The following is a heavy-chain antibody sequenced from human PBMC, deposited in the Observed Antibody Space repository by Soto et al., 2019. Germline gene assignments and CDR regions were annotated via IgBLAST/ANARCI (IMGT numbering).Heavy chain of an antibody. D-gene: IGHD3-10*01. V-gene: IGHV3-48*03. Sequence: EVQLVESGGGLVQPGGSLRLSCAASGFTFSSYEMNWVRQAPGKGLEWVSYISRSGSTIYYADSVKGRFTISRDNAKKLLYLQMNSLRAEDTAVYYCERDQYGSGSYYGYWCQGTLVTVSS. CDR3: ERDQYGSGSYYGY. CDR2: ISRSGSTI. CDR1: GFTFSSYE. J-gene: IGHJ4*02.